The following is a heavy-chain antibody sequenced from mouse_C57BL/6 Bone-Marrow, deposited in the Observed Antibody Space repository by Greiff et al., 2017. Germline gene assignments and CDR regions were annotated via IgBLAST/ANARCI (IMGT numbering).Heavy chain of an antibody. J-gene: IGHJ2*01. CDR2: IYPGDGDT. V-gene: IGHV1-82*01. D-gene: IGHD1-1*01. CDR3: ARSGGSVYFDH. CDR1: GYAFSSSW. Sequence: ESGPELVKPGASVKISCKASGYAFSSSWMNWVKQRPGKGLEWIGRIYPGDGDTNYNGKFKGKATLTADKSSSTAYMQLSSLTSEDSAVYFCARSGGSVYFDHWGQGTTLTVSA.